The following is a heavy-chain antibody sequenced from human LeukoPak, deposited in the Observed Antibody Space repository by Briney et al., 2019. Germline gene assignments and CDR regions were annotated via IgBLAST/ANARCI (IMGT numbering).Heavy chain of an antibody. CDR1: GYTFSSHD. CDR2: MNPNSGNT. Sequence: GASVKVPCKASGYTFSSHDINWVRQVPGHGLEWMGWMNPNSGNTGSAQKFQGRVAMTRDTSIGTAYLELSSLSSDDTAVYYCASWPVGWYGEDSWGQGTLVTVSS. J-gene: IGHJ4*02. D-gene: IGHD6-19*01. V-gene: IGHV1-8*01. CDR3: ASWPVGWYGEDS.